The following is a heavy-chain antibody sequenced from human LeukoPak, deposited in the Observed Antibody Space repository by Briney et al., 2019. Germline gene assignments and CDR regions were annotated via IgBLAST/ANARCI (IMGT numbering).Heavy chain of an antibody. D-gene: IGHD3-3*01. J-gene: IGHJ6*02. CDR2: IYYSGST. V-gene: IGHV4-59*01. CDR3: ARDRIRFLEWLSPNYYYGMDV. Sequence: SETLSLTCTVSGGSISSYYWSWIRQPPGKVLEWIGYIYYSGSTNHNPSLKSRVTISVDTSNNQFSLKLSSVNVTDTGVYYCARDRIRFLEWLSPNYYYGMDVWGQGTTVTVSS. CDR1: GGSISSYY.